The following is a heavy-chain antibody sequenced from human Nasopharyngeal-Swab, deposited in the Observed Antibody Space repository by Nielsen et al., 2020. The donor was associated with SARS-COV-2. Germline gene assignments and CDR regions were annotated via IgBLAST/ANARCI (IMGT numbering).Heavy chain of an antibody. V-gene: IGHV3-7*03. J-gene: IGHJ4*02. Sequence: GESLKISCAASGFTFSSYWMSWVRQAPGKGLEWVANIKQDGSEKYYVDSVKGRFTISRDNAKNSLYLQMNSLRAEDTAVYYCATDYYDSSGAHGVFDYWGQGTLVTVSS. CDR2: IKQDGSEK. CDR3: ATDYYDSSGAHGVFDY. D-gene: IGHD3-22*01. CDR1: GFTFSSYW.